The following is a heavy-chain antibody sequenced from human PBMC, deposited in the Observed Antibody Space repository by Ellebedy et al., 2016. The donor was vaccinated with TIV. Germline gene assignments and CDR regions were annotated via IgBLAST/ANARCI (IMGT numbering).Heavy chain of an antibody. Sequence: PGGSLRLSCAASGFTFSSYDMHWVRQATGKGLEWVSAIGTAGDTYYPGSVKGRFTISRENAKNSLYLQMNSLRAEDTAVYYCASERFPGGYFDYWGQGTLVTVSS. J-gene: IGHJ4*02. CDR2: IGTAGDT. CDR3: ASERFPGGYFDY. D-gene: IGHD1-14*01. CDR1: GFTFSSYD. V-gene: IGHV3-13*01.